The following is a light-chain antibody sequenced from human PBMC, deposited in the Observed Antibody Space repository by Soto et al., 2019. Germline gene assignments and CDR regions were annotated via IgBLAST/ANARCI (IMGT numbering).Light chain of an antibody. J-gene: IGKJ1*01. CDR3: LLHSTYPLT. CDR2: AAS. CDR1: QGIRND. V-gene: IGKV1-17*01. Sequence: DIQMTQFPSSLSASVGDRVTITCRASQGIRNDLGWYQQKPGKAPKRLIYAASSLQSGVPSRFSGSGSGTEFNLAISSLQPEDSATFYCLLHSTYPLTFGQGTKVEIK.